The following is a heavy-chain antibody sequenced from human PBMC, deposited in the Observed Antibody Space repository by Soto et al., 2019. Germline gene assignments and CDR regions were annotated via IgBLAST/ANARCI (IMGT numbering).Heavy chain of an antibody. V-gene: IGHV1-2*04. Sequence: GASVKVSCKASGYTFTGYYMHWVRQAPGQGLEWMGWINPNSGGTNYVQKFQGWVTMTRDTSISTAYMELSRLRSDDTAVYYCARVRDSSGPLQAFDIWGQGTMVTVSS. CDR1: GYTFTGYY. CDR2: INPNSGGT. D-gene: IGHD3-22*01. CDR3: ARVRDSSGPLQAFDI. J-gene: IGHJ3*02.